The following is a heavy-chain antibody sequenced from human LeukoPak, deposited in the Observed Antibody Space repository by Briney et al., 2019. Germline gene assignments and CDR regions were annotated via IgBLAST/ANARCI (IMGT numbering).Heavy chain of an antibody. J-gene: IGHJ6*03. CDR1: GGSISSYY. Sequence: SETLSLTCTVSGGSISSYYWNWIRQPAGKGLEWIGRIHTSGSTNYNPSLKSRVALSVDTSKNQFSLRLSSVTAADTAVYYCARVGSGSYFYYYMDVWGKGTTVTVSS. CDR2: IHTSGST. CDR3: ARVGSGSYFYYYMDV. V-gene: IGHV4-4*07. D-gene: IGHD1-26*01.